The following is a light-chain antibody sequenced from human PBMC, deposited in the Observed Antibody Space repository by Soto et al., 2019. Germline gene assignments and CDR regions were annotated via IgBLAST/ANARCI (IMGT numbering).Light chain of an antibody. CDR1: SSNIGNNY. Sequence: QSVLTQPPSVSAAPGLKVTISCSGSSSNIGNNYVSWYQHLPGAAPKLIIYDNDKRSSGIPDRFSGSKSGTSATLDITGLQTGDEADYYCGTWDSTLSGVFGTGTKLTVL. V-gene: IGLV1-51*01. CDR2: DND. J-gene: IGLJ1*01. CDR3: GTWDSTLSGV.